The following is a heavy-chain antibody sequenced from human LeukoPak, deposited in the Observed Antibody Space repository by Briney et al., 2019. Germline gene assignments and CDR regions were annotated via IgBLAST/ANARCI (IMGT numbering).Heavy chain of an antibody. CDR1: GGSINSYY. D-gene: IGHD6-13*01. Sequence: SETLSLTCTVSGGSINSYYWSWIRQPPGKGLEWIGSIYYSGSTNYNPSLKSRVTISVDTSKNQFSLRLSSVTAADTAVYYCARGRYSSSWYLDYWGQGALVTVSP. CDR3: ARGRYSSSWYLDY. J-gene: IGHJ4*02. CDR2: IYYSGST. V-gene: IGHV4-59*01.